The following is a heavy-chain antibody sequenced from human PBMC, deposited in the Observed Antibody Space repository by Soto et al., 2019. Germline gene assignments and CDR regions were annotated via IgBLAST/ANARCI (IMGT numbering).Heavy chain of an antibody. V-gene: IGHV4-61*01. D-gene: IGHD6-6*01. CDR2: IYYSGST. J-gene: IGHJ6*02. CDR3: ARERGIAARPWYYGMDV. Sequence: SETLSLTCTVSGGSVSSGSYYWSWIRQPPGKGLEWIGYIYYSGSTNYNPSLKSRVTISVDTSKNQFSLKLSSVTAADTAAYYCARERGIAARPWYYGMDVWGQGTTVTVSS. CDR1: GGSVSSGSYY.